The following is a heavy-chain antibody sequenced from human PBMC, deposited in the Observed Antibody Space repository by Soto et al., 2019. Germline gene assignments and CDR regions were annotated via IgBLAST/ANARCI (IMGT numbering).Heavy chain of an antibody. CDR3: ARGDSTMAFPYY. V-gene: IGHV4-30-4*01. CDR2: INYSEST. D-gene: IGHD3-10*01. Sequence: PSETLSLTCTVCGGSISSGYYYWTWIRQTPGRGLEYIGYINYSESTYYNPSLQSRFTISIDTSKNQFSLKLSSVTAADTAVYYCARGDSTMAFPYYWGQGTLVTVSS. J-gene: IGHJ4*02. CDR1: GGSISSGYYY.